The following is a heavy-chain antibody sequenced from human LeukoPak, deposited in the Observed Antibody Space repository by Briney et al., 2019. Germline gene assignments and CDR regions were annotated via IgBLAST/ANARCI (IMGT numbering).Heavy chain of an antibody. J-gene: IGHJ4*02. CDR3: AKDDIVVVTAIRYLDY. Sequence: GGSLRLSCAASEFTFSNYGMHWVRQAPGKGLEWVAFIRYDGSSKYYADSVKGRFTLSRDNSKNTLYLQMNSLRAEDTAVYYCAKDDIVVVTAIRYLDYWGQGTLVTVSS. D-gene: IGHD2-21*02. V-gene: IGHV3-30*02. CDR2: IRYDGSSK. CDR1: EFTFSNYG.